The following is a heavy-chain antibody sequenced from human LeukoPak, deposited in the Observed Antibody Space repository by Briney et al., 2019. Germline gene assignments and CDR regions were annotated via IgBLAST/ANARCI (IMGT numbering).Heavy chain of an antibody. J-gene: IGHJ4*02. CDR2: IYYSGTT. CDR1: GGSISSYY. V-gene: IGHV4-59*08. Sequence: SETLSLTCTVSGGSISSYYWNWIRQPPGKGLEWIGYIYYSGTTNYNPSLKSRVTISVDTSKNQFSLKLSSVTAADTAVYYCASSDLGYCSGGSCFFDYWGQGTLVTVSS. D-gene: IGHD2-15*01. CDR3: ASSDLGYCSGGSCFFDY.